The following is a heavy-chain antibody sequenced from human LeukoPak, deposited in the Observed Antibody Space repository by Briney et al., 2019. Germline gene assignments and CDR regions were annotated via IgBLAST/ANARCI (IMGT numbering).Heavy chain of an antibody. CDR1: GFTFSSYG. CDR2: ISFDGSNK. D-gene: IGHD3-10*01. Sequence: GRSLRLSCAASGFTFSSYGMHWVRQAPGKGLEWVAVISFDGSNKYYADSVKARFTISRDNSKNTVHLQMNSLRAEDTAVYYCAKDDLPYGSGSYGAFDIWGQGTMVTVSS. J-gene: IGHJ3*02. CDR3: AKDDLPYGSGSYGAFDI. V-gene: IGHV3-30*18.